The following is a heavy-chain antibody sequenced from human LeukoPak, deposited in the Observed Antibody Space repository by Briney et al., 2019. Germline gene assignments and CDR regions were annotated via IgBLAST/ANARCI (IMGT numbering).Heavy chain of an antibody. CDR1: GYSFTNYD. CDR3: ARMYYYDNSGDDNWFDP. CDR2: LNPNTRNT. J-gene: IGHJ5*02. V-gene: IGHV1-8*03. D-gene: IGHD3-22*01. Sequence: ASVKVSCKASGYSFTNYDINWVRRATGQGLEWMGWLNPNTRNTGYAQKFQGRVTITRNTSISTAYLELSSLRSEDTAIYYCARMYYYDNSGDDNWFDPWGQGTLVTVSS.